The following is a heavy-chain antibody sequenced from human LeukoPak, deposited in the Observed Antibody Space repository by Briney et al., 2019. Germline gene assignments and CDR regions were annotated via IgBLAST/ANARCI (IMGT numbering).Heavy chain of an antibody. CDR2: FDPEDGET. D-gene: IGHD3-22*01. CDR3: ATWGGSSGYYLYYFDY. V-gene: IGHV1-24*01. Sequence: ASVKVSCKVSGYTLTELSMHWVRQAPGKGLEWMGGFDPEDGETIYAQKFQGRVTMTEDTSTDTAYMELSSLRSEDTAVYYCATWGGSSGYYLYYFDYWGQGTLVTVSS. CDR1: GYTLTELS. J-gene: IGHJ4*02.